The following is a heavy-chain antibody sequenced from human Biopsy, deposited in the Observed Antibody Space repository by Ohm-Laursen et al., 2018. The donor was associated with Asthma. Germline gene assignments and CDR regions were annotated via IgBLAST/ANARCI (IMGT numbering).Heavy chain of an antibody. CDR2: ISVYNGNT. CDR1: GYNFNSAG. Sequence: SSVKVSCKTTGYNFNSAGITWARQAPGQGLEWMGWISVYNGNTKVAQKLQDRVTMITDTSTSTAYMELRSLRSDDTAVYFCARAVDYSHYYGIDVWGQGTTVTVS. V-gene: IGHV1-18*01. D-gene: IGHD3-10*01. CDR3: ARAVDYSHYYGIDV. J-gene: IGHJ6*02.